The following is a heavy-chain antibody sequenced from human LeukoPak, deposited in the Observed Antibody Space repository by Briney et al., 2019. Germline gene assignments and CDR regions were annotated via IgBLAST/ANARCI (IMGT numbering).Heavy chain of an antibody. CDR2: INPNSGGT. D-gene: IGHD3-10*01. CDR3: FTYYYGSGSDRTWHY. Sequence: GASVKVSCKASGYTFTGYYMHWVRQAPGQGLEWMGWINPNSGGTNYAQKFQGRVTMTRDTSISTAYMELSRLRSDDTAVYYCFTYYYGSGSDRTWHYWGQGTLVTVSS. V-gene: IGHV1-2*02. J-gene: IGHJ4*02. CDR1: GYTFTGYY.